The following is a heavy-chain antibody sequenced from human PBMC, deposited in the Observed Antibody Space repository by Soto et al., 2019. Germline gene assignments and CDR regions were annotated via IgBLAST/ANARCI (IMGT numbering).Heavy chain of an antibody. CDR3: AKAAYCSGGSCKVASGI. Sequence: EVQLLESGGGLVQPGGSLRLSCADSGFPFSDSAMSWVRQAPGKGLEWVSSLSGSGGNTYYADSVKGRFTISRDNSKNTLYLQMNSLRAEYTAVYYCAKAAYCSGGSCKVASGIWGQGTMVTVSS. J-gene: IGHJ3*02. V-gene: IGHV3-23*01. D-gene: IGHD2-15*01. CDR2: LSGSGGNT. CDR1: GFPFSDSA.